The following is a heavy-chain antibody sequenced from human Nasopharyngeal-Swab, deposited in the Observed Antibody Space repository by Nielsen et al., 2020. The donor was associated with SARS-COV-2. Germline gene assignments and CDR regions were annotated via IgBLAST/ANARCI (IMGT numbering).Heavy chain of an antibody. CDR2: FNPNSGGT. CDR3: ARGNGWYPDH. J-gene: IGHJ4*02. CDR1: GYTFIGYY. Sequence: ASVKVSCKTSGYTFIGYYIHWVRQAPGQGLEWMGRFNPNSGGTNYAQNFQGRVTMTTDTSTNTGYLELRSLRSDDTAVYYCARGNGWYPDHWGQGTLVTVSS. D-gene: IGHD6-19*01. V-gene: IGHV1-2*06.